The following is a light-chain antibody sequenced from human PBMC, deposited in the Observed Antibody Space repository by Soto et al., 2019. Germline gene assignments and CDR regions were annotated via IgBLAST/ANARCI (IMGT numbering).Light chain of an antibody. CDR1: QSVSTT. Sequence: EIVMTQSPATLSVSPGERATLSCRASQSVSTTLAWYQHKPGQAPRLLIYGASTRATGIPARFSGRGSGTDFTLTISSLQSEDFAVYYCQQYDSWRYTFGQGTKV. V-gene: IGKV3-15*01. CDR2: GAS. CDR3: QQYDSWRYT. J-gene: IGKJ2*01.